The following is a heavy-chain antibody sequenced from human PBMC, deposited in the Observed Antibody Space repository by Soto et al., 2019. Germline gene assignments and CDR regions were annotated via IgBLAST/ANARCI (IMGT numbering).Heavy chain of an antibody. CDR1: CCSISSYY. CDR2: IYYSGST. J-gene: IGHJ3*02. D-gene: IGHD2-15*01. Sequence: SETLSLTCTVSCCSISSYYWSWIRQPPGKGLEWIGYIYYSGSTNYNPSLKSRVTISVDTSKNQFSLKLSSVTAADTAVYYCARYCSGGSCLDAFDIWGQGTMVT. CDR3: ARYCSGGSCLDAFDI. V-gene: IGHV4-59*01.